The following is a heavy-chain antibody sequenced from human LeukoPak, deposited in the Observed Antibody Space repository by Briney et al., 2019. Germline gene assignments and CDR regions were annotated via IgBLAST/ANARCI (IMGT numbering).Heavy chain of an antibody. V-gene: IGHV3-23*01. Sequence: GGSLRLSRAASGFSFSSYAMSWVRQAPGKGLEWVSSISGSGDNTYYAESVKGRFTISRDNSKNTLFLQMNSLRAEDTAVSYCAKRSGYTTGWSFDFWGQGTLVTVSS. CDR3: AKRSGYTTGWSFDF. CDR1: GFSFSSYA. D-gene: IGHD6-19*01. CDR2: ISGSGDNT. J-gene: IGHJ4*02.